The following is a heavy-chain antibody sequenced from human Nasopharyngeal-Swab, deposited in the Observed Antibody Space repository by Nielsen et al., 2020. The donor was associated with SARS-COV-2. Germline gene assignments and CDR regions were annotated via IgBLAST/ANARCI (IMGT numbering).Heavy chain of an antibody. D-gene: IGHD5-12*01. CDR2: IYYSGST. CDR1: GGSISSYY. Sequence: SETLSLTCTVSGGSISSYYWSWIRQPPGKGLEWIGSIYYSGSTYYNPSLKSRVTISVDTSKNQFSLKLSSVTAADTAVYYCARNLMGYLRYWGQGTLVTVSS. V-gene: IGHV4-39*07. CDR3: ARNLMGYLRY. J-gene: IGHJ4*02.